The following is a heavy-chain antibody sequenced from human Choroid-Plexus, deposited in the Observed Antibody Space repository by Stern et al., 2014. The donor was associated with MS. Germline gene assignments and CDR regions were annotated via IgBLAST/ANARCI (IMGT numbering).Heavy chain of an antibody. CDR2: VSYAGSNK. V-gene: IGHV3-30*18. D-gene: IGHD2/OR15-2a*01. CDR3: AKDRQYLTYFFDH. J-gene: IGHJ5*02. CDR1: GFTFGSCA. Sequence: VQLVESGGGVVQPGRPLRLSCVASGFTFGSCAMHWVRQAPGKGLEWVASVSYAGSNKYYADSVKGRFTISRDNSQNTLYMQMSSLRPEDTAVYYCAKDRQYLTYFFDHWGQGSLVTVSS.